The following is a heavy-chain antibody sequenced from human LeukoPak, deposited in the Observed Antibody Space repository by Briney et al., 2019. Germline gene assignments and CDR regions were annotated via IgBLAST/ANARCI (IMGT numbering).Heavy chain of an antibody. Sequence: PSETLSLTCTVSGGSISSYYWSWIRQPPGKGLEWIGYIYYSGSTNYNPSLKSRVTISVDTSKNQFSLKLSSVTAADTAVYYCARGGSGSYGGYYFDYWGQGTLVTVSS. J-gene: IGHJ4*02. CDR1: GGSISSYY. D-gene: IGHD3-10*01. CDR3: ARGGSGSYGGYYFDY. V-gene: IGHV4-59*01. CDR2: IYYSGST.